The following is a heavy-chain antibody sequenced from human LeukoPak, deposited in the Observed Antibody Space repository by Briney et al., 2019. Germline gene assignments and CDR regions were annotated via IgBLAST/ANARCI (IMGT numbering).Heavy chain of an antibody. CDR1: GGPFSTFY. CDR3: ARSAITATTRSRRYYYYGMDV. V-gene: IGHV4-34*01. D-gene: IGHD1-7*01. J-gene: IGHJ6*02. Sequence: PSETLSLTCAVHGGPFSTFYWTWIRQPPGKGLEWIGEINHRGSTNYNPSLKSRVTIAVDTSKNQTSLKLRSVTAADTAVYYCARSAITATTRSRRYYYYGMDVWGLGTTVTVSS. CDR2: INHRGST.